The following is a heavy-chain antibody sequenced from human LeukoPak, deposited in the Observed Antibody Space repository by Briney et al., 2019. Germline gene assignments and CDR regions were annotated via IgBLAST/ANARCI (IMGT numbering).Heavy chain of an antibody. D-gene: IGHD3-10*01. CDR2: ISGSGGST. CDR1: GFTFSNYA. CDR3: AKETASDFGGAVDY. J-gene: IGHJ4*02. V-gene: IGHV3-23*01. Sequence: GGSLRLSCAASGFTFSNYAMSWVRQAPGKELEWVSGISGSGGSTYYADSVKGRFTISRDNSKNTLYLQINSLRAEDTAIYYCAKETASDFGGAVDYWGQGTLVTVSS.